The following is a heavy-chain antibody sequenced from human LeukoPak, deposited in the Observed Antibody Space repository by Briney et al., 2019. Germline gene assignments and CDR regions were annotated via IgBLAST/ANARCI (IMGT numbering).Heavy chain of an antibody. CDR3: ARDSGSSSPWFDP. V-gene: IGHV4-59*11. CDR2: IYYSGST. CDR1: GGSNSSHY. J-gene: IGHJ5*02. D-gene: IGHD6-6*01. Sequence: SETLSLTCTVSGGSNSSHYWSWIRQPPGKGLEWIGYIYYSGSTNYNPSLKSRVTISVDTSKNQFSLKLSSVTAADTAVYYCARDSGSSSPWFDPWGQGTLVTVSS.